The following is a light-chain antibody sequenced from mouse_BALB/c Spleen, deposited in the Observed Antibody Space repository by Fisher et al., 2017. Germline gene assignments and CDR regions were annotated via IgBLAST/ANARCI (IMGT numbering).Light chain of an antibody. CDR1: SSVSY. V-gene: IGKV4-59*01. Sequence: IVMTQSPAIMSASPGEKVTISCSASSSVSYMHWYQQKSGTSPKRWIYDTSKLASGVPARFSGSGSGTSYSLTISSMEAEDAATYYCQQWSSNPLTFGSGTKLEIK. CDR2: DTS. J-gene: IGKJ4*01. CDR3: QQWSSNPLT.